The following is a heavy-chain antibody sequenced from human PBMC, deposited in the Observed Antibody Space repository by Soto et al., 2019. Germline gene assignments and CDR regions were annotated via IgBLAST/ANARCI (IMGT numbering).Heavy chain of an antibody. V-gene: IGHV3-7*01. CDR3: ARQAIVATIGYFDY. Sequence: GGSLRLSCAASGFTFSSYWMSWVRQAPGKGLEWVANIKQDGSEKYYVDSVKGRFTISRDNAKNSLYLQMNSLRAEDTAVYYCARQAIVATIGYFDYWGQGTLVTVSS. D-gene: IGHD5-12*01. J-gene: IGHJ4*02. CDR1: GFTFSSYW. CDR2: IKQDGSEK.